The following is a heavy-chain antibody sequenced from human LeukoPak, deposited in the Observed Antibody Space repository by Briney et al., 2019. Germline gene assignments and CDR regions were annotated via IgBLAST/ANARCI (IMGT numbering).Heavy chain of an antibody. V-gene: IGHV3-7*01. D-gene: IGHD1-26*01. J-gene: IGHJ3*02. CDR2: IYQDGSEK. CDR3: AEVGATTGGRDALDI. Sequence: GGALRLSRAASGFALSNYWMRGVRQAPGRGRGGVANIYQDGSEKYYVDSVKGRFAISRDNAKNSLYLQMNSLRAEDTAVYYCAEVGATTGGRDALDIWGQGTMVTVSS. CDR1: GFALSNYW.